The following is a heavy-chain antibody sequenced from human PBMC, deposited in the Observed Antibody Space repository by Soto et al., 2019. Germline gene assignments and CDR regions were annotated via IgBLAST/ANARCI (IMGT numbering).Heavy chain of an antibody. CDR2: SRNRVNSHTT. V-gene: IGHV3-72*01. CDR1: GFTFSDHY. Sequence: PGGSLTLSCASSGFTFSDHYMDWVHQAPGKGLEWVARSRNRVNSHTTEYAASVKGRFTISRDESKSSLYLQMNSLKIEDTAVYYCTRGLLGGAPSYTFHGMDVWGQGT. CDR3: TRGLLGGAPSYTFHGMDV. D-gene: IGHD1-26*01. J-gene: IGHJ6*01.